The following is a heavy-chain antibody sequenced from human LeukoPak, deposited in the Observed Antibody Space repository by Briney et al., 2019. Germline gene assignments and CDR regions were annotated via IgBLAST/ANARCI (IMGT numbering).Heavy chain of an antibody. J-gene: IGHJ4*02. D-gene: IGHD6-13*01. CDR1: GFTFRSYI. Sequence: GGSLRLSCAASGFTFRSYIMHWVRQAPGKGLEWVAVITSDGNNKYYADAVKGRFTISRDNSKNTLYLQMNSLRAEDTAVYYCAKRRIAAAGRGDYFDYWGQGTLVTVSS. V-gene: IGHV3-30-3*02. CDR3: AKRRIAAAGRGDYFDY. CDR2: ITSDGNNK.